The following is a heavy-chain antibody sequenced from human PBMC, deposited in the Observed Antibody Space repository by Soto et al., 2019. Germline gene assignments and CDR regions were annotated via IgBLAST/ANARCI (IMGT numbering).Heavy chain of an antibody. CDR1: GFTFGTTD. V-gene: IGHV3-23*01. CDR2: IDGRGGIT. Sequence: LLQSGGGLVQPGGALTLSCAASGFTFGTTDMSWVRQAPGEGLEWVSTIDGRGGITYYADSVKGRFTISRDNSRNTVYLQMNSLGGNDTALYYCVKNSGRFNTWGQGALVNVSS. J-gene: IGHJ5*02. CDR3: VKNSGRFNT. D-gene: IGHD3-10*01.